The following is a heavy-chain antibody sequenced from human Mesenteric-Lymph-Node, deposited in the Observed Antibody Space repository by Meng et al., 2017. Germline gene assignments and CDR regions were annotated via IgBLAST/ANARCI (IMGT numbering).Heavy chain of an antibody. CDR2: IVAGGATT. J-gene: IGHJ4*02. CDR3: AKYLSRDSGSYFFALES. V-gene: IGHV3-23*01. CDR1: GFIFTRCD. Sequence: GESLKISCAASGFIFTRCDMGWVRQTPGKGLEWVSSIVAGGATTYYADSVKGRFTISRGNSKNSVSLQMTSLRAEDTAVYYCAKYLSRDSGSYFFALESWGQGTLVTVSS. D-gene: IGHD3-22*01.